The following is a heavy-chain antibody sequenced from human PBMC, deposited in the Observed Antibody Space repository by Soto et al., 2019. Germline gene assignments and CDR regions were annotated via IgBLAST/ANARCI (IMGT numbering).Heavy chain of an antibody. CDR2: INHSGST. V-gene: IGHV4-34*01. CDR3: ARDRYGPFDY. D-gene: IGHD3-10*01. CDR1: GGSFSVYY. Sequence: SETLSLTCAVYGGSFSVYYWSWIRQPPGKGLEWIGEINHSGSTNYNPSLKSRVTISVDTSKNQFSLKLSSVTAADTAVYYCARDRYGPFDYWGQGTLVTVSS. J-gene: IGHJ4*02.